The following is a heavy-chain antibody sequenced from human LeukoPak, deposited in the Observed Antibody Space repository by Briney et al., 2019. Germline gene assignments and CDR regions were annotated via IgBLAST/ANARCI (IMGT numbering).Heavy chain of an antibody. D-gene: IGHD6-13*01. V-gene: IGHV1-2*02. CDR3: AREFSAAGTGFDY. Sequence: ASVKVSCKASGYTFTGYYMHWVRQAPGQGLEWMGWINPNSGGTNYAQKFQGRVTMTRDTSISTAYMEVSRLRSDDTAVYYCAREFSAAGTGFDYWGQGTLVTVSS. CDR1: GYTFTGYY. CDR2: INPNSGGT. J-gene: IGHJ4*02.